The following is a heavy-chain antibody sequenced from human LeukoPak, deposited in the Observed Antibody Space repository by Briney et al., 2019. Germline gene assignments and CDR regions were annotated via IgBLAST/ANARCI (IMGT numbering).Heavy chain of an antibody. J-gene: IGHJ4*02. CDR2: VTSGGST. Sequence: GGSLRLSCAASGFTFTSYVMTWARQAPEKGLGWVSAVTSGGSTFYADSVKGRFTISRDNSKNTLYLQMNSLRAEDTAVYYCANYLRQLPFDYWGQGTLVTVSS. V-gene: IGHV3-23*01. CDR3: ANYLRQLPFDY. CDR1: GFTFTSYV. D-gene: IGHD2-2*01.